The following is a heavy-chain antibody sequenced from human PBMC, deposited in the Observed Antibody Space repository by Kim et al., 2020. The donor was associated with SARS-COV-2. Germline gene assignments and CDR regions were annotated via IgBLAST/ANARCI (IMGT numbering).Heavy chain of an antibody. CDR1: GGSFSGYY. D-gene: IGHD6-19*01. V-gene: IGHV4-34*01. Sequence: SETLSLTCAVYGGSFSGYYWSWIRQPPGKGLEWIGEINHSGSTNYNPSLKSRVTISVDTSKNQFSLKLSSVTAADTAVYYCARTGYSSGWPDYWGQGTL. CDR2: INHSGST. J-gene: IGHJ4*02. CDR3: ARTGYSSGWPDY.